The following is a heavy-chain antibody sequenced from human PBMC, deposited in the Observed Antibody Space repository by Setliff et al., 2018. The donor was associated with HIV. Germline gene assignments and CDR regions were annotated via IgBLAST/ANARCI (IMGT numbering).Heavy chain of an antibody. CDR3: ARDRRAYCSAGSCKFYYFDY. CDR1: GYTFTSYG. J-gene: IGHJ4*02. CDR2: ISAYNGNT. V-gene: IGHV1-18*01. Sequence: ASVKVSCKASGYTFTSYGISWVRQAPGQGLEWMGWISAYNGNTNYAQKLQGRVTMTTGTSTSTACMELRSLRSDDTAVYYCARDRRAYCSAGSCKFYYFDYWGQGTLVTVSS. D-gene: IGHD2-15*01.